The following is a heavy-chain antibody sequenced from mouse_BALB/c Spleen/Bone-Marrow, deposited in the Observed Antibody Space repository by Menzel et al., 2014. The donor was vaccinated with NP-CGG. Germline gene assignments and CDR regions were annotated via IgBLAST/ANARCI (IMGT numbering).Heavy chain of an antibody. CDR1: GFTFSDYY. Sequence: EVMLVESGGGLVQPGGSLKLSCATSGFTFSDYYMYWVRQTPEKRLEWVAYISNGGGSTYYPDNVKGRFTISRDNAKNTLYLQMSRLKSEDTAMYYCARNAFYRGYAMDYWGQGTSVTVSS. V-gene: IGHV5-12*02. D-gene: IGHD2-12*01. CDR3: ARNAFYRGYAMDY. CDR2: ISNGGGST. J-gene: IGHJ4*01.